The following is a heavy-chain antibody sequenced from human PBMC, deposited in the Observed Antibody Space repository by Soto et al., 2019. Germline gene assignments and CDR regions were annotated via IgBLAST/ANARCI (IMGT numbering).Heavy chain of an antibody. V-gene: IGHV1-8*01. J-gene: IGHJ6*02. CDR1: GYTFTSYD. Sequence: QVQLVQSGAEVKKPGASVKVSCKASGYTFTSYDINWVRQATGQGLEWMGWMNPNSGNTGYAQKFQGRVTLPENTSISTAYRGLSSLRSADTAVYYCARERTGTTSMDVWGQGTTVTVSS. CDR3: ARERTGTTSMDV. CDR2: MNPNSGNT. D-gene: IGHD1-1*01.